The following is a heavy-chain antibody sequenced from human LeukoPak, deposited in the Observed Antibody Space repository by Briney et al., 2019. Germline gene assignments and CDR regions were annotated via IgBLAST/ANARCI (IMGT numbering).Heavy chain of an antibody. V-gene: IGHV4-59*01. D-gene: IGHD3-3*01. J-gene: IGHJ4*02. CDR1: GGSISSYY. CDR3: ARIQDDFWSGYYPYYFDY. CDR2: IYYSGST. Sequence: SETLSLTCTVSGGSISSYYWSWIRQPPGKGLEWIGYIYYSGSTNYNPSLKSRVTISVETSKNQFSLKLSSVTAADTAVYYCARIQDDFWSGYYPYYFDYWGQGTLVTVSS.